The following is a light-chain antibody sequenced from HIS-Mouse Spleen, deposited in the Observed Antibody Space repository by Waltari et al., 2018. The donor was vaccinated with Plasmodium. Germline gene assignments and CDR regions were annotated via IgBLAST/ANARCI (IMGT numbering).Light chain of an antibody. J-gene: IGKJ3*01. CDR1: QSVSSN. CDR3: QQYNNWSFT. CDR2: DAS. V-gene: IGKV3-15*01. Sequence: EIVMTQSPATLSASPGERATLSCRASQSVSSNLAWYQQKPGQAPRLLIYDASTRATGIPARCSGSGCGTEVTLTISSMQSEDYAVNYCQQYNNWSFTFGPGTKVDIK.